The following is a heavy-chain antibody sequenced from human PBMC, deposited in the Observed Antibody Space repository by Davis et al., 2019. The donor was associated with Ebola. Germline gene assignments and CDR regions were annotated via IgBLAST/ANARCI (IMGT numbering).Heavy chain of an antibody. D-gene: IGHD1-1*01. CDR3: ARAQFPTTSDH. CDR2: INPKSGAT. CDR1: GYTFTSYG. Sequence: ASVKVSCKASGYTFTSYGISWVRQAPGQGLEWMGRINPKSGATKYVQKFQGRVTMTRDSSINTVYMELASLRSDDTAVYYCARAQFPTTSDHWGQGTLVTVSS. V-gene: IGHV1-2*06. J-gene: IGHJ4*02.